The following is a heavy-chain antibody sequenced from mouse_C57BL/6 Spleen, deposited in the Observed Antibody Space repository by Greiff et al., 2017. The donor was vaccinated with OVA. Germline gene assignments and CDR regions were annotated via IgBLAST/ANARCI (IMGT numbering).Heavy chain of an antibody. V-gene: IGHV2-2*01. J-gene: IGHJ4*01. CDR2: IWSGGST. CDR3: ATYYASSGAMDY. Sequence: VKLMESGPGLVQPSQSLSITCTVSGFSLTSYGVHWVRQSPGKGLEWLGVIWSGGSTDYNAAFISRLSISKDNSKSQVFFKMNSLQADDTAIYYCATYYASSGAMDYWGQGTSVTVSS. D-gene: IGHD1-1*01. CDR1: GFSLTSYG.